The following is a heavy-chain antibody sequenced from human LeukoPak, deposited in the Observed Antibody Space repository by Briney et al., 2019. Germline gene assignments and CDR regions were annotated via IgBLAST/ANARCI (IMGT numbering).Heavy chain of an antibody. CDR2: ISGSGGST. D-gene: IGHD2-2*01. CDR1: GFTFNNYA. CDR3: AKDRSNGVVVPAAMSGADY. J-gene: IGHJ4*02. V-gene: IGHV3-23*01. Sequence: PGGSLRLSCAASGFTFNNYAMSWVRQAPGKGLEWVSAISGSGGSTYYADSVKGRFTISRDNSKNTLYLQMNSLRAEDTAVYYCAKDRSNGVVVPAAMSGADYWGKGTLVTVSS.